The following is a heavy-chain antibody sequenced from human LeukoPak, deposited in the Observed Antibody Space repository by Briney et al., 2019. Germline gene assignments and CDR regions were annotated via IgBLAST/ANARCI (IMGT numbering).Heavy chain of an antibody. CDR2: FSGSGATT. J-gene: IGHJ3*01. CDR3: AKDKGDTSGWYYGFDL. CDR1: GFTFRSYA. D-gene: IGHD6-19*01. Sequence: GGSLRLSCEASGFTFRSYAMSWVRQAAGKGLEWVSAFSGSGATTYYADSVKGRFTISRDNSKNTLYLQMNSLTAEDTALYYCAKDKGDTSGWYYGFDLWGQGTKVTVSS. V-gene: IGHV3-23*01.